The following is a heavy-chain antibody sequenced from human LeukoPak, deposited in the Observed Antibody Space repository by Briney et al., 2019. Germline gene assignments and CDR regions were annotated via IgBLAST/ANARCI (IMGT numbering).Heavy chain of an antibody. V-gene: IGHV4-34*01. Sequence: SESLSLTCAVYGGSFSGYYWSWIRQPPGKWLEWIGEINHSGSTNYNPSLKSRVTISVDTSKNQFSLKLSSVTAADTAVYYCARGIGWYGSGVGYSGQGTLVTVSS. J-gene: IGHJ4*02. CDR1: GGSFSGYY. D-gene: IGHD6-19*01. CDR2: INHSGST. CDR3: ARGIGWYGSGVGY.